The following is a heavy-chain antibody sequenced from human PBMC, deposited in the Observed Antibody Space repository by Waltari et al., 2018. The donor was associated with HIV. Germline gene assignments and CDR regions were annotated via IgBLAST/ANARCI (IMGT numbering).Heavy chain of an antibody. J-gene: IGHJ4*02. CDR2: ISSSSSDI. Sequence: EVQLVESGGGVVKPGGSLRLSCEAFGFTFSSYTMNWVRQAPGKGLEWVSSISSSSSDIYYAVSVKGRFTISRDNAKNSLFLQMSSLRAEDMAVYYCARASRGVAVAGFDYWGQGILVTVSS. D-gene: IGHD6-19*01. CDR1: GFTFSSYT. CDR3: ARASRGVAVAGFDY. V-gene: IGHV3-21*01.